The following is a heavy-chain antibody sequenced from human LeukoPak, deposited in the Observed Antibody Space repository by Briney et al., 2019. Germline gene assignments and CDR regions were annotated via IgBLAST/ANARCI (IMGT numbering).Heavy chain of an antibody. J-gene: IGHJ4*02. CDR1: GYTFTGYY. V-gene: IGHV1-2*06. CDR3: ATPLASSSCLMY. Sequence: ASVKVSCKASGYTFTGYYMHWVRQAPGQGLEWMGRINPNSGGTNYAQKFQGRVTMTRDTSISTAYMELSRLRSDDTAVYYCATPLASSSCLMYWAQGTLVTVSS. D-gene: IGHD6-6*01. CDR2: INPNSGGT.